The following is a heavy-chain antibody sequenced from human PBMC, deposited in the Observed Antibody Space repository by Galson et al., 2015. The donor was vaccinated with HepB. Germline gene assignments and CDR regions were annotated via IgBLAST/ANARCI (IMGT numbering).Heavy chain of an antibody. CDR2: IYYSGST. V-gene: IGHV4-59*08. J-gene: IGHJ2*01. CDR3: ARRHSSSWYSWYFDL. CDR1: GGSISSCY. Sequence: TLSLTCTVSGGSISSCYWSWIRQPPGKGLEWIGYIYYSGSTNYNPSLKSRVTISVDTSKNQFSLTLSSVTAADTAVYYCARRHSSSWYSWYFDLWGRGTLVTVSS. D-gene: IGHD6-13*01.